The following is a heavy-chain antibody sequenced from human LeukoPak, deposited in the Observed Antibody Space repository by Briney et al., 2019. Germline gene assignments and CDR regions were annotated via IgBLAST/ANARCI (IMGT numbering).Heavy chain of an antibody. D-gene: IGHD6-19*01. J-gene: IGHJ2*01. Sequence: ASVKVSCKASGYTFTNYGLTWVRQAPGQGLEWMGWISIYNDKSNYAQKFQDRVTMTADTSTRTAYLELRTLRSDDTAVYYCARTVAGGGYWYFDLWGRGTLVTVSS. V-gene: IGHV1-18*01. CDR1: GYTFTNYG. CDR3: ARTVAGGGYWYFDL. CDR2: ISIYNDKS.